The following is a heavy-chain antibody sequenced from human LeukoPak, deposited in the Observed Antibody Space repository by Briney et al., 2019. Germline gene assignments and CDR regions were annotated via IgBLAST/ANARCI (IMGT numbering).Heavy chain of an antibody. J-gene: IGHJ4*02. V-gene: IGHV3-7*01. CDR1: GFTFSSYW. CDR3: AGDKILYYYDSSGGFDY. CDR2: IKQDGSEK. Sequence: GGSLRLSCAASGFTFSSYWMSWVRRAPGKGLEWVANIKQDGSEKYYVDSVKGRFTISRDNAKNSLYLQMNSLRAEDTAVYYCAGDKILYYYDSSGGFDYWGQGTLVTVSS. D-gene: IGHD3-22*01.